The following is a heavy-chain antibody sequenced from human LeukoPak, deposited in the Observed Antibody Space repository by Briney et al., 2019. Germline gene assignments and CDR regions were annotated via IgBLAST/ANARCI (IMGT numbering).Heavy chain of an antibody. D-gene: IGHD3-22*01. CDR1: GDSVSSNSAA. CDR3: AREYFYTSGYYYALGAFDI. J-gene: IGHJ3*02. Sequence: SQTLSLTCAISGDSVSSNSAAWNWIRQSPSRGLEWLGRTYYRSKGYNDYAVSLKSRITINSDTSKNQFSLQLISVTPDDTAVYYCAREYFYTSGYYYALGAFDIWGQGTMVTVSS. V-gene: IGHV6-1*01. CDR2: TYYRSKGYN.